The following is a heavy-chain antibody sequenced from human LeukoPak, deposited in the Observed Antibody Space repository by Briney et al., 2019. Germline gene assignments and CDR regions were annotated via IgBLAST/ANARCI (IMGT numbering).Heavy chain of an antibody. V-gene: IGHV1-2*02. Sequence: ASVKVSCKASGYTFTGYYMHWVRQAPGQGLEWMGWINPNSGGTNYAQKFQGRVTMTRDTSISTAYMKLSRLRSDDTAAYYCARDLMGVVVPAAIFDYWGQGTLVTVSS. D-gene: IGHD2-2*01. CDR1: GYTFTGYY. J-gene: IGHJ4*02. CDR2: INPNSGGT. CDR3: ARDLMGVVVPAAIFDY.